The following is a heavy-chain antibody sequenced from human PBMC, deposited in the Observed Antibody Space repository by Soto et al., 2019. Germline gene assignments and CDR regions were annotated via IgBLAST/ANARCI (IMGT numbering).Heavy chain of an antibody. CDR1: GYSLPTHT. D-gene: IGHD1-7*01. J-gene: IGHJ4*02. Sequence: QVQLVQSGAEVKKPGASVRISCKASGYSLPTHTIHWVRQAPGHRLEWMGWINAANGHTKYSQNFQNRVTISSDTSASTVYMKLTGLTSDDTAIYDCARANGNYDWGPNDYWGQGTLVTVSS. CDR2: INAANGHT. CDR3: ARANGNYDWGPNDY. V-gene: IGHV1-3*01.